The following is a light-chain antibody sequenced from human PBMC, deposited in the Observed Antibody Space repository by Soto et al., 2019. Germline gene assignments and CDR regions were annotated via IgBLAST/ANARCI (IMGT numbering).Light chain of an antibody. CDR1: SSDIGAYNY. V-gene: IGLV2-8*02. Sequence: QSVLTQPPSASRSPGQSVTISCTGTSSDIGAYNYVSWFQQHPGEAPKLIISEVNKRPSGVPNRFSGSKSGNTASLTVSGLQAEDEADYYCTSYGGRDNLIFGGGTKLTVL. CDR2: EVN. CDR3: TSYGGRDNLI. J-gene: IGLJ2*01.